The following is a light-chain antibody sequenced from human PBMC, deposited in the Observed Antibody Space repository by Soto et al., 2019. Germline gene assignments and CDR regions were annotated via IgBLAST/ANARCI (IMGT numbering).Light chain of an antibody. V-gene: IGKV3-20*01. J-gene: IGKJ3*01. CDR3: QEYGGSPLFT. CDR2: GAS. CDR1: QGVTTAY. Sequence: EIVLTQSPGTLSLSPGERATLSCRASQGVTTAYLAWYQHKPGQAPRLLIYGASNRATGVPDRFSGSGSGTDFTLTISRLEPEDLAVYSCQEYGGSPLFTFGPGTKVDFK.